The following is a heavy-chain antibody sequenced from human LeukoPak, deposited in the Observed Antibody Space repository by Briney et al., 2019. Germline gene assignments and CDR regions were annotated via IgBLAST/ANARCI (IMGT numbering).Heavy chain of an antibody. J-gene: IGHJ3*02. CDR2: ISSSSSYI. V-gene: IGHV3-21*01. CDR3: ASPGYSSGWTYDAFDI. D-gene: IGHD6-19*01. Sequence: GGSLRLSCAASGFTFSSYSMNWVRQAPGKGLEWVSSISSSSSYIYYADSVKGRFTISRDNAKNSLYLQMNSLRAEDTAVYYCASPGYSSGWTYDAFDIWGQGTMVTVSS. CDR1: GFTFSSYS.